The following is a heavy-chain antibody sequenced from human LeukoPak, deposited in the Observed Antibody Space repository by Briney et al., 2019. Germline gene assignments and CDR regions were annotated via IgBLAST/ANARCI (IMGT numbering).Heavy chain of an antibody. CDR2: IYYTGST. J-gene: IGHJ4*01. CDR1: GGSINNYY. Sequence: SETLSLTCTVSGGSINNYYWSWVRQPPGAGLEWLAYIYYTGSTNYNPSLKTRLTISVDTSKNQFSLRLNSVTAADTAVYYCARLRNYYDSSGYYAIDYWGQGTLVTVSS. D-gene: IGHD3-22*01. V-gene: IGHV4-59*08. CDR3: ARLRNYYDSSGYYAIDY.